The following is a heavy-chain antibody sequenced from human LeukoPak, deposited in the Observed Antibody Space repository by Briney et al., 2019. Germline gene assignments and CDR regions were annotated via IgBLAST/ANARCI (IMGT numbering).Heavy chain of an antibody. V-gene: IGHV4-34*01. CDR3: ARAPYYYDSDDAFDI. CDR1: GGSFSGYY. J-gene: IGHJ3*02. D-gene: IGHD3-22*01. CDR2: INHSGGT. Sequence: KPSETLSLTCAVYGGSFSGYYWSWIRQPPGKGLEWIGEINHSGGTNYNPSLKSRVTISVDTSKNQFSLKLSSVTAADTAVYYCARAPYYYDSDDAFDIWGQGTMVTVSS.